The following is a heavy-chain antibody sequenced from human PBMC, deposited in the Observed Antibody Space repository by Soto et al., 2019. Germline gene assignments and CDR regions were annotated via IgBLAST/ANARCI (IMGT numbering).Heavy chain of an antibody. D-gene: IGHD6-6*01. J-gene: IGHJ4*02. CDR1: GRTFSSYA. V-gene: IGHV1-69*05. Sequence: SVKVSCEASGRTFSSYAISWVRQAPGQGLEWMGGIIPIFGTANYAQKLQGRVTMTTDTSTSTAYMELRSLRSDDTAVYYCARDLMAYSSSAPLWGQGTLVTVSS. CDR3: ARDLMAYSSSAPL. CDR2: IIPIFGTA.